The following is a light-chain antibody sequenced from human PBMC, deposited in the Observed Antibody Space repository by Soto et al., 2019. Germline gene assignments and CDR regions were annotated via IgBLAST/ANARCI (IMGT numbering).Light chain of an antibody. CDR2: KIS. CDR3: RQATQYPVT. Sequence: DIVMPQTPLSSPVTLGQPASISCRSSQSLVYSDGNTYLSWLQQRPGQPPRLLIYKISHRFSGVTDRMLGSGARTDFTLQISRVEAEDVGVYYCRQATQYPVTFGGGTKVEI. J-gene: IGKJ4*01. V-gene: IGKV2-24*01. CDR1: QSLVYSDGNTY.